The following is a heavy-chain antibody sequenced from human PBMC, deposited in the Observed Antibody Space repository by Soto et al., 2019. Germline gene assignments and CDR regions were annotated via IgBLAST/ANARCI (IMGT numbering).Heavy chain of an antibody. Sequence: SETLSLTCTVSGGSISSSSYYWGWIRQPPGKRLEWIGSIYYSGSTYYNPSLKSRVTISVDTSKNQFSLKLSSVTAADTAVYYCARLKGYSSGWYGEHYYYYYGMDVWGQGTTVTVSS. D-gene: IGHD6-19*01. CDR3: ARLKGYSSGWYGEHYYYYYGMDV. CDR2: IYYSGST. J-gene: IGHJ6*02. V-gene: IGHV4-39*01. CDR1: GGSISSSSYY.